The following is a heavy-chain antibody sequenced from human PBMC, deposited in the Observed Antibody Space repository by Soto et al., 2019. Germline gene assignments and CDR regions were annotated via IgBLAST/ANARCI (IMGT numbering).Heavy chain of an antibody. J-gene: IGHJ4*02. CDR1: GGSISSGGYS. CDR2: IYHSGST. Sequence: PSETLSLTCAVSGGSISSGGYSWSWIRQPPGKGLEWIGYIYHSGSTYYNPSLKSRVTISVDRSKNQFSLKLSSVTAADTAVYYCAREGLAQAFDYWGQGTLVTVSS. CDR3: AREGLAQAFDY. V-gene: IGHV4-30-2*01.